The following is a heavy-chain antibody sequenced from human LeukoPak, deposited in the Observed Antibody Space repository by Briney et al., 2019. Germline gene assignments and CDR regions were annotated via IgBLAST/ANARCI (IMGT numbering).Heavy chain of an antibody. CDR3: ARGQRRYCSSTSCYSSYNWFDP. Sequence: SQTLSLTCAVYAGSFRGYYWSWIRHPPGKGLQWLGEINHSGSTNHNPSLKRRVTISVDTSKNQFSLKLSSVTAAETAVYYSARGQRRYCSSTSCYSSYNWFDPGGQATLVTVSS. D-gene: IGHD2-2*02. J-gene: IGHJ5*02. CDR2: INHSGST. CDR1: AGSFRGYY. V-gene: IGHV4-34*01.